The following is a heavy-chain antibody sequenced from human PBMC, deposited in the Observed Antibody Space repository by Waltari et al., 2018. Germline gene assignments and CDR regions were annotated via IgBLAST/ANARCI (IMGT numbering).Heavy chain of an antibody. CDR1: GGPISSSSYY. J-gene: IGHJ4*02. Sequence: QLQLQESGPGLVKPSETLSLPCTGSGGPISSSSYYWGWLRQPPGKGLEWIGSIYYSGSTYYNPSLKSRVTISVDTSKNQFSLKLSSVTAADTAVYYCAREMGSSSSDLDYWGQGTLVTVSS. V-gene: IGHV4-39*07. D-gene: IGHD6-6*01. CDR2: IYYSGST. CDR3: AREMGSSSSDLDY.